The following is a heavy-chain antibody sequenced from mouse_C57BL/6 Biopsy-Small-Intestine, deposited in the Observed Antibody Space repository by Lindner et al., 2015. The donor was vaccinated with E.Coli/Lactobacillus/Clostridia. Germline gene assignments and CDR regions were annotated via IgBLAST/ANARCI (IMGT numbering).Heavy chain of an antibody. CDR3: VRHAVAKDYAMDY. J-gene: IGHJ4*01. V-gene: IGHV10-1*01. CDR1: GFSFNTYA. Sequence: VQLQESGGGLVQPKGSLKLSCAASGFSFNTYAMNWVRQAPGKGLEWVARIRSKSNNYATYYADSVKDRFTMSRDDSESMLYLQMNNLKTEDTAMYYCVRHAVAKDYAMDYWGQGTSVTVSS. D-gene: IGHD1-1*01. CDR2: IRSKSNNYAT.